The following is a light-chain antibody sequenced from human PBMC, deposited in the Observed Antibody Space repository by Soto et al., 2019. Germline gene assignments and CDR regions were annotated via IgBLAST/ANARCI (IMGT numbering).Light chain of an antibody. CDR3: QQYNNWPPMT. Sequence: EIVMTQSPATLSVSPGERATLSCRASQSVSSNLAWYQQKPGQAPRLLIYGASTRATGIPARFSGSGSGTELTLTISSLQSEDFVVYYCQQYNNWPPMTFGQGTKVEIK. J-gene: IGKJ1*01. V-gene: IGKV3-15*01. CDR2: GAS. CDR1: QSVSSN.